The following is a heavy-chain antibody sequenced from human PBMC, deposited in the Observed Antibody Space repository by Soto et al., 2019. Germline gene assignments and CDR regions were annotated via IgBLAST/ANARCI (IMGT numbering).Heavy chain of an antibody. CDR3: ARVEYCSGGSCYRGYYYYYMDV. V-gene: IGHV1-8*01. CDR2: MNPNSGNT. J-gene: IGHJ6*03. D-gene: IGHD2-15*01. CDR1: GYTFTSYD. Sequence: ASVKVSCKASGYTFTSYDINWVRQATGQGLEWMGWMNPNSGNTGYAQKFQGRVTMTRNTSISTAYMELSSLRSEDTAVYYCARVEYCSGGSCYRGYYYYYMDVWGKGTTVTVSS.